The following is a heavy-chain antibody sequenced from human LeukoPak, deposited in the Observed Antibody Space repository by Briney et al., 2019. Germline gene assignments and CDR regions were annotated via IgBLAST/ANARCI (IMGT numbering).Heavy chain of an antibody. D-gene: IGHD3-10*01. Sequence: GGSLRLSCAASGFTFSSYGMHWVRQAPGKGLEWVAVIWYDGSNKYYADSVKGRFTISRDNSKNTLYLQMNSLRAEDTAVYYCARDSGYYGSGVEGRRGMDVWGKGTTVTVSS. J-gene: IGHJ6*04. CDR3: ARDSGYYGSGVEGRRGMDV. V-gene: IGHV3-33*01. CDR2: IWYDGSNK. CDR1: GFTFSSYG.